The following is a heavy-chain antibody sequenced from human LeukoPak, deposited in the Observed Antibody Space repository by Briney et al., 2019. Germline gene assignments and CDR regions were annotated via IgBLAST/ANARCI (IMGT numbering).Heavy chain of an antibody. D-gene: IGHD3-10*02. CDR1: GYTVSSNY. J-gene: IGHJ6*04. V-gene: IGHV3-48*03. CDR2: ISPSGDIT. CDR3: AELGITMIGGV. Sequence: PGGSLRLSCAASGYTVSSNYMNWVRQAPGKGLEWVSGISPSGDITYYADSVKGRFTISRDNAKNSLYLQMNSLRAEDTAVYYCAELGITMIGGVWGKGTTVTISS.